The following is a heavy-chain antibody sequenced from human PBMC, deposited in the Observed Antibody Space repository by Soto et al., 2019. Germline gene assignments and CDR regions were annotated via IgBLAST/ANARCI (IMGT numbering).Heavy chain of an antibody. CDR2: ISAYNGNT. CDR1: GYTFNSYG. D-gene: IGHD2-2*01. Sequence: ASVKVSCKASGYTFNSYGISWVRQATGQGLEWMGWISAYNGNTNHAQKVQGRVTMTTDTSTSTAYMELRSLRSDDTAVYYCARDLEYQPQYPWGQGTLVTVSS. V-gene: IGHV1-18*04. CDR3: ARDLEYQPQYP. J-gene: IGHJ5*02.